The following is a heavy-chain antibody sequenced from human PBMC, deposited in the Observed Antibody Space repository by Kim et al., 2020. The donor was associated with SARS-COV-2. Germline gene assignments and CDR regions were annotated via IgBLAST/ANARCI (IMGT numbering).Heavy chain of an antibody. Sequence: GGSLRLSCAASGFTFSSYWMHWVRQAPGKGLVWVSRINSDGSSTSYADSVKGRFTISRDNAKNTLYLQMNSLRAEDTAVYYCASPRESRGYSYGYELYYYYGMDVWGQGTTVTVSS. CDR3: ASPRESRGYSYGYELYYYYGMDV. CDR1: GFTFSSYW. D-gene: IGHD5-18*01. V-gene: IGHV3-74*01. CDR2: INSDGSST. J-gene: IGHJ6*02.